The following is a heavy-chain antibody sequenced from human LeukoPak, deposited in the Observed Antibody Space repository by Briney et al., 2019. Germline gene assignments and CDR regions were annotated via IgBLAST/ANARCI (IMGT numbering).Heavy chain of an antibody. D-gene: IGHD2-2*01. Sequence: ASVKVSCKASGYTFTSYGISWVRQAPGQGLEWMGWISAYNGNTNYAQKLQGRVTMTTDTSTSTAYMELRSLRSDDTAVYYCARDTGFIVVVPAAIYYYYGMDVWGQGTTVTVSS. CDR3: ARDTGFIVVVPAAIYYYYGMDV. V-gene: IGHV1-18*01. J-gene: IGHJ6*02. CDR1: GYTFTSYG. CDR2: ISAYNGNT.